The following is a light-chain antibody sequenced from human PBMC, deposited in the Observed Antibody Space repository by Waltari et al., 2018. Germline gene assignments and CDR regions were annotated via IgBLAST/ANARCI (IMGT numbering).Light chain of an antibody. CDR3: QQYDISPLT. CDR2: GAS. J-gene: IGKJ4*01. V-gene: IGKV3-20*01. CDR1: QTVRTTY. Sequence: EIVLTQSPGTLSLSPGESATLSCRASQTVRTTYLAWYQQKPGQAATLLIYGASSRATGIPDRFSGSGSGTDFSLTISSLEPEDFAVYYCQQYDISPLTFGGGTKVEIK.